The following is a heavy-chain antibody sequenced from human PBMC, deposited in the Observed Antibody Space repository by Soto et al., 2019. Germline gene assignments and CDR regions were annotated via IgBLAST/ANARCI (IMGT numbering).Heavy chain of an antibody. V-gene: IGHV3-33*01. D-gene: IGHD3-10*01. CDR3: ARDSLGYYGSGSYSVGMDY. CDR2: IWYDGSNK. J-gene: IGHJ4*02. Sequence: QVQLVESGGGVVQPGRSLRLSCAASGFTFSSYGMHWVRQAPGKGLEWVAVIWYDGSNKYYADSVKGRFTISRDNSKNTLYLQMNSLRAEDTAVYYCARDSLGYYGSGSYSVGMDYWGQGTLVTVSS. CDR1: GFTFSSYG.